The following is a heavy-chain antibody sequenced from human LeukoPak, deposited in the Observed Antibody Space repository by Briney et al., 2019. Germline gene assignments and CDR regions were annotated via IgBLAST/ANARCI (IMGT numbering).Heavy chain of an antibody. J-gene: IGHJ6*03. CDR3: ARVAVAGFTDYYYYMDV. D-gene: IGHD6-19*01. CDR2: IYYSGST. CDR1: GGSISSYY. Sequence: SETLSLTCTVSGGSISSYYWSWIRQPPGKGLEGMGYIYYSGSTNYNPSLKSRVTISVDTSKNQFSLKLSSVTAADTAVYYCARVAVAGFTDYYYYMDVWGKGTTVTISS. V-gene: IGHV4-59*01.